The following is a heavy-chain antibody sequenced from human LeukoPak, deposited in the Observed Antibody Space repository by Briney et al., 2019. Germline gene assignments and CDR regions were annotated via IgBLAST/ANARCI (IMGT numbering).Heavy chain of an antibody. CDR2: INPNSGGT. CDR1: GYTFTGYY. V-gene: IGHV1-2*02. D-gene: IGHD2-15*01. J-gene: IGHJ4*02. CDR3: AREDRDIVVVVAAMIDY. Sequence: ASVKVSCKASGYTFTGYYMHWVRQARGQGLAWMGWINPNSGGTNYAQKFQGRVTMTRDTSISTAYMELSRMRSDDTAVYYCAREDRDIVVVVAAMIDYWGQGTLVTVSS.